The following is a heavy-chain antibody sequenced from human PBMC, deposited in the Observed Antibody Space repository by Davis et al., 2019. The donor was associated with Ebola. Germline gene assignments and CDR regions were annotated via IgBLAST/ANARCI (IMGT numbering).Heavy chain of an antibody. CDR2: ISSSGSTI. CDR1: GFTFSSYE. CDR3: ARKDTAMSSGAFDI. V-gene: IGHV3-48*03. J-gene: IGHJ3*02. Sequence: PGESLKISCAASGFTFSSYEMNWVRQAPGKGLEWVSYISSSGSTIYYADSVKGRFTISRDNAKNSLYLQMNSLRAEDTAVYYCARKDTAMSSGAFDIWGQGTMVTVSS. D-gene: IGHD5-18*01.